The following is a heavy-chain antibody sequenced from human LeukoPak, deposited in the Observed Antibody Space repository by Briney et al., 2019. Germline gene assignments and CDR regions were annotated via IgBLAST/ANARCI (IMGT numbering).Heavy chain of an antibody. CDR3: ARHSYCSGGSCYYYYYMDV. V-gene: IGHV4-39*01. Sequence: SETMSFTCTASVGSISSSSYYWRWIRQPPVKWLEWIGSIYYSGSTYYNPSLKSRVTISLDTSKNQFPLKLSSVTAADTAVYYCARHSYCSGGSCYYYYYMDVWGKGTTVTISS. CDR1: VGSISSSSYY. D-gene: IGHD2-15*01. J-gene: IGHJ6*03. CDR2: IYYSGST.